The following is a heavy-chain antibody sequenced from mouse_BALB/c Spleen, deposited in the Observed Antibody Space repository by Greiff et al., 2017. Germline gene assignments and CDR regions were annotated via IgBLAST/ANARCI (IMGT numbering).Heavy chain of an antibody. J-gene: IGHJ1*01. V-gene: IGHV1-14*01. CDR2: INPYNDGT. D-gene: IGHD2-3*01. Sequence: EVQLQQSGPELVKPGASVKMSCKASGYTFTSYVMHWVKQKPGQGLEWIGYINPYNDGTKYNEKFKGKATLTSDKSSSTAYMELSSLTSEDSAVYYWARVGEGYYEYFDVWGAGTTVTVSS. CDR3: ARVGEGYYEYFDV. CDR1: GYTFTSYV.